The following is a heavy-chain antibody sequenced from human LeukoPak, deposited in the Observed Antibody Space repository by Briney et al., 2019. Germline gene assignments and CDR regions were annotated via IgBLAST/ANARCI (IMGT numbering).Heavy chain of an antibody. CDR3: ARSTPRWGWYDP. Sequence: ASVKVSCKASGYSFTTYTIHWVRQAPGQRLKWMGWINADNGNTRYSQKFEGRVTITRDTSAGTAYMELSGLTSEDTAVYYCARSTPRWGWYDPWGQGTLVTVSS. D-gene: IGHD4-23*01. CDR2: INADNGNT. V-gene: IGHV1-3*01. CDR1: GYSFTTYT. J-gene: IGHJ5*02.